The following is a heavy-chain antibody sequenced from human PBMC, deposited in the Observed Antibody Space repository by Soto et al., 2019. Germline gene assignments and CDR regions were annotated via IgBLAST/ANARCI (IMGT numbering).Heavy chain of an antibody. CDR2: ISYDGSRQ. V-gene: IGHV3-30*18. J-gene: IGHJ4*02. CDR3: AKDEGVGATLGLPSGNDY. Sequence: QVQLVESGGGVVQPGRSLRLSCAASEFTFSSYAMHWVRQAPGKGLEWVAVISYDGSRQYYADFVRGRFTISRDNSKNTLYLQMNSLRAEDMAVYYCAKDEGVGATLGLPSGNDYWGQGTLVTVSS. D-gene: IGHD1-26*01. CDR1: EFTFSSYA.